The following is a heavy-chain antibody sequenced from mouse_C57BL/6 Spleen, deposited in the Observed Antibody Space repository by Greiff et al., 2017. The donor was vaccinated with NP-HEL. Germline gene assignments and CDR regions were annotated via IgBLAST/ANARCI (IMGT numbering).Heavy chain of an antibody. CDR3: AREDYYGSSYDYFDY. V-gene: IGHV1-55*01. J-gene: IGHJ2*01. Sequence: QVQLQQPGAELVKPGASVKMSCKASGYTFTSYWITWAKQRPGQGLEWIGDIYPGSGSTNYNEKFKSKATLTVDTSSSTAYMQLSSLTSEDSAVYYCAREDYYGSSYDYFDYWGQGTTLTVSS. CDR2: IYPGSGST. D-gene: IGHD1-1*01. CDR1: GYTFTSYW.